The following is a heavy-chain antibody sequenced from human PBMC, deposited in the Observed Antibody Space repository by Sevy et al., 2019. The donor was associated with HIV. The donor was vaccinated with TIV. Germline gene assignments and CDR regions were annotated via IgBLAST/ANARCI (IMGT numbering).Heavy chain of an antibody. Sequence: GGSLRLSCAASGFTPSTYGMHWVRQAPGKGLEWVAVIGYDGSNKYYADSVKGRFTISRDNSKNTLSLQMDSLRAEDTAVYYCARDPRMYGYYLLAYFDYWGQGTLVTVSS. CDR1: GFTPSTYG. J-gene: IGHJ4*02. D-gene: IGHD1-26*01. CDR2: IGYDGSNK. CDR3: ARDPRMYGYYLLAYFDY. V-gene: IGHV3-33*01.